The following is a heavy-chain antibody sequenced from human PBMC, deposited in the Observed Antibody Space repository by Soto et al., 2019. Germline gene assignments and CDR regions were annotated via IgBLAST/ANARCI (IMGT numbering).Heavy chain of an antibody. D-gene: IGHD6-6*01. Sequence: PGGSLRLSCAASGVTLNGYAMDWFLQAPGKGLEYVSGISSNGVGTYYANSVQGRFTISRDNSKNTVYLQMGSLRPEDMAVYYCARRARPDFYYMDVWGKGTTVTVSS. V-gene: IGHV3-64*01. CDR3: ARRARPDFYYMDV. J-gene: IGHJ6*03. CDR2: ISSNGVGT. CDR1: GVTLNGYA.